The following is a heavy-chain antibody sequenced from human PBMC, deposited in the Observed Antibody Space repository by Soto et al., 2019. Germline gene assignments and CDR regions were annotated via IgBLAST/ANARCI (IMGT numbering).Heavy chain of an antibody. D-gene: IGHD3-9*01. CDR3: ARAQGLRYFDWFPPEEYRDYYYYGMDV. CDR2: ISYDGSNK. V-gene: IGHV3-30-3*01. J-gene: IGHJ6*02. CDR1: GFTFSSYA. Sequence: GGSLRLSCAASGFTFSSYAMHWVRQAPGKGLEWVAVISYDGSNKYYADSVKGRFTISRDNSKNTLYLQMNSLRAEDTAVYYCARAQGLRYFDWFPPEEYRDYYYYGMDVWGQGTTVTVSS.